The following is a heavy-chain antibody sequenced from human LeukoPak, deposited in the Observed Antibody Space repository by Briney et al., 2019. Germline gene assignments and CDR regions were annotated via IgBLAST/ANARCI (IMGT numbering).Heavy chain of an antibody. CDR1: GYSFTDYY. J-gene: IGHJ5*02. Sequence: ASVKVSCKTSGYSFTDYYMHWVRQAPGQGLEWMGWINPYSGGTSSAQKFQGRVTMTRDTSISTVYMQVSRLTSDDTAIYYCARADRLHGGPYLIGPWGQGTLVTVSS. CDR2: INPYSGGT. D-gene: IGHD3-16*01. CDR3: ARADRLHGGPYLIGP. V-gene: IGHV1-2*02.